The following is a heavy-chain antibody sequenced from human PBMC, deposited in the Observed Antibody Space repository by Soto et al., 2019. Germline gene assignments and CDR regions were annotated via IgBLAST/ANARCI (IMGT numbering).Heavy chain of an antibody. Sequence: ASVKVSCRASGYTFTSYGISWVRQAPGQGPEWMGWISGDNGKTNHPQSLQGRVTMTTDTSRNTAYMELRSLGSDDTAVYYCARPRFNYYDNTVYYYFDYWGQGTMVTVSS. CDR1: GYTFTSYG. CDR2: ISGDNGKT. D-gene: IGHD3-22*01. J-gene: IGHJ4*02. V-gene: IGHV1-18*04. CDR3: ARPRFNYYDNTVYYYFDY.